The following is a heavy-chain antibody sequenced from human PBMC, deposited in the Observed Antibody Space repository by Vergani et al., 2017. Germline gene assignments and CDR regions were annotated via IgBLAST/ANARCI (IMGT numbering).Heavy chain of an antibody. CDR2: ISGSGSST. CDR1: GFTFSSYG. J-gene: IGHJ4*02. V-gene: IGHV3-NL1*01. CDR3: AKVSSGNYNYFDF. D-gene: IGHD1-26*01. Sequence: QVQLVESGGGVVQPGRSLRLSCAASGFTFSSYGMHWVRQAPGKGLEWVSLISGSGSSTFYADSVKGRFTISRDNSKNTLYLQMNSLRAEDTAVYYGAKVSSGNYNYFDFWGQGTLVTVSS.